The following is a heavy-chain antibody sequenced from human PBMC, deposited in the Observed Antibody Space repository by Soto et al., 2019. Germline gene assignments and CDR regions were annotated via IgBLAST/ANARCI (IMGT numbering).Heavy chain of an antibody. CDR3: ARGTVPSGYSGYEKDYYYYYGMDV. CDR2: IWYDGSNK. Sequence: GGSLRLSCAASGFTFSSYGMHWVRQAPGKGLEWVAVIWYDGSNKYYADSVKGRFTISRDNSKNTLYLQMNSLRAEDTAVYYCARGTVPSGYSGYEKDYYYYYGMDVWGQGTTVTVSS. J-gene: IGHJ6*02. D-gene: IGHD5-12*01. V-gene: IGHV3-33*01. CDR1: GFTFSSYG.